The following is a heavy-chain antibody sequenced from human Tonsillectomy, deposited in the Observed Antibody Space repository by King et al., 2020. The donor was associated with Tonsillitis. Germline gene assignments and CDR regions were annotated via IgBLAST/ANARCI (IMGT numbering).Heavy chain of an antibody. J-gene: IGHJ4*02. D-gene: IGHD3-10*02. CDR1: GFIFSDYG. Sequence: VQLVESGGDYVQPGESLRLSCTVSGFIFSDYGMSWVRQAPGKGPEWVSTISSDGRNTHYADFVKGRFTISRDNSKNTLYLRMTSLSGEDTAKYYCTSDVPTQFDYWGPGTLVTVSS. CDR3: TSDVPTQFDY. CDR2: ISSDGRNT. V-gene: IGHV3-23*04.